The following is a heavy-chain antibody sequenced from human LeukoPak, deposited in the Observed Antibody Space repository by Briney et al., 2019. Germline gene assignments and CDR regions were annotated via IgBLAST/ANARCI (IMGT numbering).Heavy chain of an antibody. CDR2: IYYSGST. Sequence: SETLSLTCTVSGGSISSYYWGWIRQPPGKGLEWIGSIYYSGSTYYNPSLKSRVTISVDTSKNQFSLKLSSVTAADTAVYYCARHHGSSGYFLDYWGQGTLVTVSS. CDR1: GGSISSYY. CDR3: ARHHGSSGYFLDY. D-gene: IGHD3-22*01. J-gene: IGHJ4*02. V-gene: IGHV4-39*01.